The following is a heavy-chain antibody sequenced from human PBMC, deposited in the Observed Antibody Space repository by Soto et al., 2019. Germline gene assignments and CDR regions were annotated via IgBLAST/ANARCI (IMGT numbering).Heavy chain of an antibody. J-gene: IGHJ4*02. CDR2: FDPEDGET. D-gene: IGHD4-17*01. V-gene: IGHV1-24*01. Sequence: GASVKVSCKVSGYTLTELSMHWVRQAPGKGLEWMGGFDPEDGETIYAQKFQGRVTMTEDTSTDTAYMELSSLRSEDTAVYYCAQRSGPHYGDYGSFDYWGQGTLVTVSS. CDR3: AQRSGPHYGDYGSFDY. CDR1: GYTLTELS.